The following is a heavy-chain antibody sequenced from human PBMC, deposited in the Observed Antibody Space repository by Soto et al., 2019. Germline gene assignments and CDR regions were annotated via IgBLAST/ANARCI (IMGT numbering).Heavy chain of an antibody. CDR1: GYTITGYY. CDR2: INPNSGGT. V-gene: IGHV1-2*04. CDR3: ARALPHYYDSSGYYSEDAFDI. Sequence: QVQLVQSGAEVKKRGASVKVSCKASGYTITGYYRQWVRQAPEQELEWMGWINPNSGGTNYAQKFQGWVTMTRDTSISTAYMELSRLRSDDTAVYYCARALPHYYDSSGYYSEDAFDIWGQGTMVTVSS. J-gene: IGHJ3*02. D-gene: IGHD3-22*01.